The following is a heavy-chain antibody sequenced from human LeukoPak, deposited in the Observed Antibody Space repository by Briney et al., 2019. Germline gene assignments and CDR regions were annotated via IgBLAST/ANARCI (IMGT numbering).Heavy chain of an antibody. J-gene: IGHJ4*02. Sequence: PSETLSFTCAGYGGSFSGYYWSWIRQPPGKGLEWIGEINHSGSTNYNPSLKSRVTISVDTSKNQFSLKLSSVTAADTAVYYCARGDSFSGNIACWGQGTLVTVSS. CDR1: GGSFSGYY. D-gene: IGHD2-21*01. CDR2: INHSGST. CDR3: ARGDSFSGNIAC. V-gene: IGHV4-34*01.